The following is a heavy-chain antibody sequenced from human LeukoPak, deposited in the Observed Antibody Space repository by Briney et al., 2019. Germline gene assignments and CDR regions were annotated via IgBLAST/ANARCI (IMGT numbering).Heavy chain of an antibody. D-gene: IGHD5-12*01. V-gene: IGHV4-4*07. CDR1: GGSISSFY. CDR2: ISSTGAT. Sequence: PSETLSLTCTVSGGSISSFYWSWIRQSAGKGLEWFGRISSTGATNYNPSFKSRVAMSLDTSKNQFSLNLSSVTAADTAVYYCARDRSGYSRQGSYMDVWGKGTTVT. CDR3: ARDRSGYSRQGSYMDV. J-gene: IGHJ6*03.